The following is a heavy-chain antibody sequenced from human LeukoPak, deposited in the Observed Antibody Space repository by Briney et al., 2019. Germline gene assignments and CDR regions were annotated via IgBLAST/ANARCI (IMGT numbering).Heavy chain of an antibody. J-gene: IGHJ4*02. CDR1: GFTFSSYA. D-gene: IGHD3-22*01. V-gene: IGHV3-21*01. Sequence: GGSLRLSCAASGFTFSSYAMSWVRQAPGKGLEWVSSFGTRSTSVYHAGSVKGRFAISSDNAKNSLYLQMNSLRAEDTALYYCAREVSEGFDFWGQGTLVTVSS. CDR2: FGTRSTSV. CDR3: AREVSEGFDF.